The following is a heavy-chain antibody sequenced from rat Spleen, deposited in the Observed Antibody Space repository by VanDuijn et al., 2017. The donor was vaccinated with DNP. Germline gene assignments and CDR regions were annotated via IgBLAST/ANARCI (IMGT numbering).Heavy chain of an antibody. CDR3: TTPKFGDWYFDF. Sequence: EVQLVESGGGLVQPGRSLKLSCAASGLTFSNYAMAWVRQAPTKGLEWVASITNSGSDTKYRDSVQGRFTISRDNAKSTLYLQMDSLRSEDTATYYCTTPKFGDWYFDFWGPGTMVTVSS. V-gene: IGHV5S23*01. CDR1: GLTFSNYA. D-gene: IGHD4-3*01. J-gene: IGHJ1*01. CDR2: ITNSGSDT.